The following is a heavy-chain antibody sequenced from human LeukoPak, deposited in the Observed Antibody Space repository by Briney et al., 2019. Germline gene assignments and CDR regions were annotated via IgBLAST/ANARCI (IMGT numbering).Heavy chain of an antibody. V-gene: IGHV3-23*01. J-gene: IGHJ4*02. CDR2: ISSGGPT. CDR1: GFTFSNYA. Sequence: GGSLRFSCAASGFTFSNYAMSWVRQAPGKGLEWVSAISSGGPTDYADSVKGRFTISRDNSKSTLYLQMNNLRAEDTAVYYCAKDWQLADWGQGTLVTVSS. CDR3: AKDWQLAD. D-gene: IGHD6-6*01.